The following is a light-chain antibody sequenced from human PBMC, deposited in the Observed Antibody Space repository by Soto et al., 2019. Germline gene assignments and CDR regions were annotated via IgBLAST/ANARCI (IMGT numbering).Light chain of an antibody. CDR2: GAS. J-gene: IGKJ1*01. V-gene: IGKV3-15*01. CDR1: QSVSRN. Sequence: DILMTQSPSSLSVSPGERANLSCRASQSVSRNLTWHRQKPGQAPKLLIYGASSRPSGIPTRFSGSGSETDFTLTISSLQPDDFATYYCQHSYSTPWTFGQGTKVDIK. CDR3: QHSYSTPWT.